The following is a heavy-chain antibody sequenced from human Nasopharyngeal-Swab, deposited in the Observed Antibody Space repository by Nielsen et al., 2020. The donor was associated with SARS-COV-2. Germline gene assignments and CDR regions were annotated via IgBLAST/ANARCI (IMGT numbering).Heavy chain of an antibody. Sequence: WIRQPPGKGLEWVSVIYGGDSTYYADSVRGRFTVTRHISENTLYLQMNSLRAEDTAVYYCASSPSRGWYEYPLDNWGQGTLVTVSS. CDR3: ASSPSRGWYEYPLDN. V-gene: IGHV3-53*04. D-gene: IGHD6-19*01. J-gene: IGHJ4*02. CDR2: IYGGDST.